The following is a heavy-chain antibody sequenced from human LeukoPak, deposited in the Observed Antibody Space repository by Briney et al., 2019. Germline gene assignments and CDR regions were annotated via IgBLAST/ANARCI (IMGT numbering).Heavy chain of an antibody. D-gene: IGHD3-22*01. CDR1: GGTFSSYA. CDR3: ARGYYYDSSGYYFHYYYMDV. J-gene: IGHJ6*03. Sequence: SVKVSCKASGGTFSSYAISWVRQAPGQGLEWMGGIIPIFGTANYAQKFQGRVTITADESTSTAYMELSSLRSEDTAVYYCARGYYYDSSGYYFHYYYMDVWGKGTTVTVSS. V-gene: IGHV1-69*13. CDR2: IIPIFGTA.